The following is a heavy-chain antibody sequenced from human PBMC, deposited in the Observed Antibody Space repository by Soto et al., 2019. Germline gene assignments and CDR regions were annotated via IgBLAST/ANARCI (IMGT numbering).Heavy chain of an antibody. D-gene: IGHD3-10*01. CDR3: ARRLWFGELSETWFDP. Sequence: PSETLSLTCVVSGGSISSTNWWTWVRQTPGKGLEWIGEVYHTGSTKYNPSLRNRVTISVDTSKNQFSLKLSSVTAADTAVYYCARRLWFGELSETWFDPWGQGTLVTVSS. CDR1: GGSISSTNW. CDR2: VYHTGST. V-gene: IGHV4-4*02. J-gene: IGHJ5*02.